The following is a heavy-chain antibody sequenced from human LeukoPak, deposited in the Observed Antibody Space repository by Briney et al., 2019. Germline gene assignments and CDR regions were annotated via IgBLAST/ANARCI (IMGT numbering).Heavy chain of an antibody. D-gene: IGHD3-3*01. CDR1: GFTFSSYW. CDR3: ARTIFGVVITLDY. Sequence: GGSLRLSCAASGFTFSSYWMSWVRQAPGKGLEWVANIKQDGSEKYYVDSVKGRFTISRDNAKNSLYLQMNSLRAEDTAVYYCARTIFGVVITLDYWGQGTLVTVSS. CDR2: IKQDGSEK. V-gene: IGHV3-7*01. J-gene: IGHJ4*02.